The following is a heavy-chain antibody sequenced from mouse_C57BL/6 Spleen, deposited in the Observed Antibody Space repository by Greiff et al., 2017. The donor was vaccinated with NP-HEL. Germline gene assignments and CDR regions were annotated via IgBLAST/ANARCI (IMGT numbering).Heavy chain of an antibody. CDR3: ARRGYGNYLFDY. V-gene: IGHV3-1*01. J-gene: IGHJ2*01. CDR1: GYSITSGYD. D-gene: IGHD2-10*02. CDR2: ISYSGST. Sequence: VQLKESGPGMVKPSQSLSLTCTVTGYSITSGYDWHWIRHFPGNKLEWMGYISYSGSTNYNPSLKSRISITHDTSKNHFFLKLNSVTTEDTATYYWARRGYGNYLFDYWGQGTTLTVSS.